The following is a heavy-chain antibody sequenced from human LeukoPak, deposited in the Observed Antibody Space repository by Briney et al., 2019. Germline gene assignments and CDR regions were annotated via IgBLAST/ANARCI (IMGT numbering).Heavy chain of an antibody. V-gene: IGHV3-11*06. CDR3: ARVGCSGGSCFDY. CDR2: ISSSSSYT. CDR1: GFTFSDYY. D-gene: IGHD2-15*01. J-gene: IGHJ4*02. Sequence: PGGSLRLSCAASGFTFSDYYMGWIRQAPGKGLEWVSYISSSSSYTNYADSVKGRFTISRDNAKNSLYLQMNSLRAEDTAVYYCARVGCSGGSCFDYWGQGTLVTVSS.